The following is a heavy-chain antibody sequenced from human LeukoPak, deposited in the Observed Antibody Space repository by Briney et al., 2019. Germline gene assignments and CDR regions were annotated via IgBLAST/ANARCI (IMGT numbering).Heavy chain of an antibody. D-gene: IGHD3-22*01. CDR3: AEVPRYYYDSSGYYLPPFFDY. CDR2: ISGSGGST. Sequence: GGSLRLSCAASGFTFSSYAMSWVRQAPGKGLEWVSAISGSGGSTYYADSVKGRFTISRDNSKNTLYLQMNSLRAEDTAVYYCAEVPRYYYDSSGYYLPPFFDYWGQGTLVTVSS. CDR1: GFTFSSYA. J-gene: IGHJ4*02. V-gene: IGHV3-23*01.